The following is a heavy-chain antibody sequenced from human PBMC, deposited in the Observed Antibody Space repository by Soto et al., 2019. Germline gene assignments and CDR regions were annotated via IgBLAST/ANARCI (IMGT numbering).Heavy chain of an antibody. D-gene: IGHD6-19*01. Sequence: ASVKVSCKASGYTFTSYDINWVRQATGQGLEWMGWMNPNSGNTGYAQKFQGRVTMTRNTSISTAYMELSSLRSEDTAVYYCARGVAVAGPYWYYYYVDVWGKGTTVTVSS. CDR2: MNPNSGNT. CDR1: GYTFTSYD. V-gene: IGHV1-8*01. CDR3: ARGVAVAGPYWYYYYVDV. J-gene: IGHJ6*03.